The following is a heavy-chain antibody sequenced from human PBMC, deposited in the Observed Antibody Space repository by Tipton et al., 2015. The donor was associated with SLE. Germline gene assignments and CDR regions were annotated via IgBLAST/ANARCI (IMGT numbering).Heavy chain of an antibody. CDR1: GGSISSHY. D-gene: IGHD5/OR15-5a*01. CDR3: ARAPLRKPSPSIYRMDV. J-gene: IGHJ6*04. CDR2: IYFTGST. V-gene: IGHV4-59*11. Sequence: TLSLTCTVSGGSISSHYWSWIRQPPGKGLEWIGYIYFTGSTNYNPSLKSRVTISVDMSKNQFSLKLTSVTAADTAVYYCARAPLRKPSPSIYRMDVWGKGTTVTVSS.